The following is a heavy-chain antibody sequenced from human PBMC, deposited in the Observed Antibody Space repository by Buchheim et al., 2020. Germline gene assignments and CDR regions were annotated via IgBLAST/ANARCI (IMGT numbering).Heavy chain of an antibody. D-gene: IGHD1-26*01. CDR1: GGSISSSSYY. CDR2: IYYSGST. Sequence: QLQLQESGPGLVKPSETLSLTCTVSGGSISSSSYYWGWIRQPPGKGLEWIGSIYYSGSTYYNPSLTSRVTLSADPSKNQFSLKRSSVTAADTAMYYCSGGSYFGFDYWGQGTL. J-gene: IGHJ4*02. CDR3: SGGSYFGFDY. V-gene: IGHV4-39*07.